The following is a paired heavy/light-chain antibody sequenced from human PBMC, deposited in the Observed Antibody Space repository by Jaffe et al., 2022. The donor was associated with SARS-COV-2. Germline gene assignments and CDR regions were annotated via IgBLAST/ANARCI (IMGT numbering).Light chain of an antibody. CDR3: GAWDSSLSAGV. CDR1: SSNIENNY. CDR2: DNN. Sequence: HSVLTQPPSVSAAPGQKVTISCSGSSSNIENNYVSWYQQFPGTAPKLLIYDNNKRPSGIPDRFSGSKSGTSATVVITGLQTGDEADYYCGAWDSSLSAGVFGGGTKLTVL. J-gene: IGLJ2*01. V-gene: IGLV1-51*01.
Heavy chain of an antibody. Sequence: QLQLQESGPGLVKASETLSLTCTVSGGSISSRLNYWGWIRQSPGKGLEWIGSIYYDGTTNYNPSLESRVTISVDTSKNQFSLKMYSVTAADTAVYYCARTVGTDPTSNDYWGQGTLVTVSS. CDR3: ARTVGTDPTSNDY. J-gene: IGHJ4*02. CDR1: GGSISSRLNY. D-gene: IGHD1-1*01. V-gene: IGHV4-39*01. CDR2: IYYDGTT.